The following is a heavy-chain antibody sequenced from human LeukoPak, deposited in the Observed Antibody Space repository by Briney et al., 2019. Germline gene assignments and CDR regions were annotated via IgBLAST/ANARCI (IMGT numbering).Heavy chain of an antibody. Sequence: SETLSLTCTVSGGSISSYYWSWVRQPPGKGLEWIGYIYYSGSTNYNPSLKSRVTISVDTSKNQFSLKLSSVTAADTAVYYCARDPIVVVPAATEGSYYYYYYGMDVWGKGTTVTVSS. CDR2: IYYSGST. CDR1: GGSISSYY. V-gene: IGHV4-59*01. CDR3: ARDPIVVVPAATEGSYYYYYYGMDV. J-gene: IGHJ6*04. D-gene: IGHD2-2*01.